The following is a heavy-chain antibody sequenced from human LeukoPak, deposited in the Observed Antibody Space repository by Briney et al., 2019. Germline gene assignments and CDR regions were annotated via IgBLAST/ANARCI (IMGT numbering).Heavy chain of an antibody. Sequence: SETLSLTCTVSGDSIKSDSYYWGWLRQPPGKGLEWIGTIYYSGSTYYNPSLKSRVTISVDTSKNQFSVKLSSVTAADTALYYCARHKEDFHDSSGPNFWYFDLWGRGTLVTVSS. CDR2: IYYSGST. J-gene: IGHJ2*01. CDR1: GDSIKSDSYY. CDR3: ARHKEDFHDSSGPNFWYFDL. V-gene: IGHV4-39*01. D-gene: IGHD3-22*01.